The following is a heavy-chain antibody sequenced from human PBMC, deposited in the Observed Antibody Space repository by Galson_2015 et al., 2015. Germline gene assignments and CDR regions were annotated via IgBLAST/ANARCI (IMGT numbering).Heavy chain of an antibody. Sequence: SLRLSCAASGFTFSSYGMHWVRQAPGKGLEWVAVISYDGSNKYYADSVKGRFTISRDNSKNTLYLQMNSLRAEDTAVCYCAKDGSYCTNGVCLNYYYYGMDVWGQGTTVTVSS. V-gene: IGHV3-30*18. CDR1: GFTFSSYG. CDR3: AKDGSYCTNGVCLNYYYYGMDV. CDR2: ISYDGSNK. D-gene: IGHD2-8*01. J-gene: IGHJ6*02.